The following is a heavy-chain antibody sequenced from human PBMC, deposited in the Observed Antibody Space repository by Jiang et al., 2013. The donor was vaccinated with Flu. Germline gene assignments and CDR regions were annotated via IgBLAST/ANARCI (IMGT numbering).Heavy chain of an antibody. D-gene: IGHD3-3*01. CDR3: ARIRFGYYYYYMDV. V-gene: IGHV4-59*11. J-gene: IGHJ6*03. Sequence: LLKPSETLSLTCTVSGGSITSHYWSWIRQPPGKGLEWVGYIYYSGSTSYNPSLKSRLTISADTSKNQFSLKLSSVTAADTAVYYCARIRFGYYYYYMDVWGKGTTVTVSS. CDR1: GGSITSHY. CDR2: IYYSGST.